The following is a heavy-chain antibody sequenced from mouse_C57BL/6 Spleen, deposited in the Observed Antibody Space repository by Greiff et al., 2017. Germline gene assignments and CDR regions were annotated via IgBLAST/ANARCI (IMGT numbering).Heavy chain of an antibody. Sequence: EVKVIESGGGLVKPGGSLKLSCAASGFTFSSYTMSWVRQTPEKRLEWVATISGGGGNTYYPDSVKGRFTISRDNAKNTLYLQMSSLRSEDTALYYCARGRGHYYAMDYWGQGTSVTVSS. CDR1: GFTFSSYT. J-gene: IGHJ4*01. D-gene: IGHD6-1*01. CDR2: ISGGGGNT. V-gene: IGHV5-9*01. CDR3: ARGRGHYYAMDY.